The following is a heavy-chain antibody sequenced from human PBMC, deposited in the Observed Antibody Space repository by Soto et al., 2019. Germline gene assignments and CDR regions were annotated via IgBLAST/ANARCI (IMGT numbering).Heavy chain of an antibody. CDR3: TTDPFPPHSSSWYWFDP. CDR2: IKSKTDGGTT. D-gene: IGHD6-13*01. V-gene: IGHV3-15*07. CDR1: GFTFSNAW. J-gene: IGHJ5*02. Sequence: EVQLVESGGGLVKPGGSLRLSCAASGFTFSNAWMNWVRQAPGKGLEWVGRIKSKTDGGTTDYAAPVKGRFTISRDDSKNTLCLQMNSLKTEDTAVYYCTTDPFPPHSSSWYWFDPWGQGTLVTVSS.